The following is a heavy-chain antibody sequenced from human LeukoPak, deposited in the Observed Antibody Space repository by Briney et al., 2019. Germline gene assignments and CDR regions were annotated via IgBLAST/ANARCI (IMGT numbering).Heavy chain of an antibody. CDR3: AKAGRGITGTPFDY. CDR2: ISGSGGST. D-gene: IGHD1-20*01. Sequence: PGGSLGLSCAASGFTFSSYAMSWVRQAPGKGLEWVSAISGSGGSTYYADSVKGRFTISRDNSKNTLYLQMNSLRAEDTAVYYCAKAGRGITGTPFDYWGQGTLVTVSS. CDR1: GFTFSSYA. J-gene: IGHJ4*02. V-gene: IGHV3-23*01.